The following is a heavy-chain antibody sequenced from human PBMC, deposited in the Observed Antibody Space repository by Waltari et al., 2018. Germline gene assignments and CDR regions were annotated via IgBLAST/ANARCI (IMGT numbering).Heavy chain of an antibody. Sequence: EVQLVESGGGWLQLGGSRRLSCAACGFTFSSYALHWGRQVTGMRLEWVPGIATGVNTNDPGSVKGRFTIYRENAKKSLYLLMISLRAEDTAVYYCAREGETSPGTWYYDLWGRGTLVTVSS. CDR2: IATGVNT. CDR3: AREGETSPGTWYYDL. D-gene: IGHD2-2*01. CDR1: GFTFSSYA. J-gene: IGHJ2*01. V-gene: IGHV3-13*01.